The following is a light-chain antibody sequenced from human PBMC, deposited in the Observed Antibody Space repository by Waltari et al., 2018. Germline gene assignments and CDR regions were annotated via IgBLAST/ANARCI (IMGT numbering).Light chain of an antibody. J-gene: IGLJ3*02. CDR2: RSD. CDR1: ASNIGGNL. V-gene: IGLV1-44*01. Sequence: QSVLTQTPSASGTPGQRVTISCSGSASNIGGNLVNWYQQLPGKAPKLLIYRSDLRTSGVPDRFSGSKSGTSASLAISGLQSEDEADYFCASWDDSLNGHWVFGGGTKVTVL. CDR3: ASWDDSLNGHWV.